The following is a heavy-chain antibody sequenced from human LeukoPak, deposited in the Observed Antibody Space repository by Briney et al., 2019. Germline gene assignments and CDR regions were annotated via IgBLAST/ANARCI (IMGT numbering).Heavy chain of an antibody. D-gene: IGHD2-2*01. CDR1: GGSISSYY. J-gene: IGHJ4*02. V-gene: IGHV4-59*12. CDR2: IYYSGST. CDR3: ASDPNRVVPAAMSGPYYFDY. Sequence: SETLSLTCTVSGGSISSYYWSWIRQPPGKGLEWIGYIYYSGSTNYNPSLKSRVTISVDTSKNQFSLKLSSVTAADTAVYYCASDPNRVVPAAMSGPYYFDYWGQGTLVTVSS.